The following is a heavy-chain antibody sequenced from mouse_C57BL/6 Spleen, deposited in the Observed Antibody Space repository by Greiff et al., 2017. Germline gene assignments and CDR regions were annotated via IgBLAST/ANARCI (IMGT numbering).Heavy chain of an antibody. CDR1: GYTFTSYW. CDR3: EKQGLYDGYYSDD. D-gene: IGHD2-3*01. V-gene: IGHV1-53*01. CDR2: INPSNGGT. Sequence: QVQLQQPGTELVKPGASVKLSCTASGYTFTSYWMHWVKQRPGQGLEWIGNINPSNGGTNYNEKFKSKATLTVDKSSSTAYLQLSSLTSEDSAVYDCEKQGLYDGYYSDDWGKGTTLTVAS. J-gene: IGHJ2*01.